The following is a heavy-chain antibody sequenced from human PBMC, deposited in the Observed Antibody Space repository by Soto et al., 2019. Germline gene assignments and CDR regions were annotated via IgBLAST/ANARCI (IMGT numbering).Heavy chain of an antibody. V-gene: IGHV1-2*04. CDR3: ARGGYSSGWYKKYYYYYGMDV. D-gene: IGHD6-19*01. Sequence: SVKVSCKDSGYTFPGYFMHWVRQAPGQGLEWMGWINPNSGGTNYAQKFQGWVTMTRDTSISTAYMELSRLRSDDTAVYYCARGGYSSGWYKKYYYYYGMDVWGQGTTVTVSS. J-gene: IGHJ6*02. CDR1: GYTFPGYF. CDR2: INPNSGGT.